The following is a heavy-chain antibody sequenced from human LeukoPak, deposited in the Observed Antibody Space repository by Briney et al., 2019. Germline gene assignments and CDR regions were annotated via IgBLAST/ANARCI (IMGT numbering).Heavy chain of an antibody. CDR3: AKDPTLGSSWFTYYFDY. D-gene: IGHD6-13*01. Sequence: GGSLRLSCAASGFTFDDYAMHWVRQAPGKGLEWVSGISWNSGSIGYADSVKGRFTISRDNAKNSLYLQMNSLRAEDTALYYCAKDPTLGSSWFTYYFDYWGQGTLVTVSS. CDR1: GFTFDDYA. V-gene: IGHV3-9*01. CDR2: ISWNSGSI. J-gene: IGHJ4*02.